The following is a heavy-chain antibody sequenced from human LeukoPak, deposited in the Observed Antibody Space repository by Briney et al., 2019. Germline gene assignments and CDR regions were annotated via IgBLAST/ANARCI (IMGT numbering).Heavy chain of an antibody. D-gene: IGHD1-7*01. CDR1: GFTFSSYW. V-gene: IGHV3-23*01. J-gene: IGHJ2*01. CDR3: ARDRMGTIMYFDV. Sequence: PGGSLRLSCAASGFTFSSYWMHWVRQAPGKGLEWVSAITGSGGRTYYADSVKGRFTISRDNSRDRLYLETNSLRAEDTAVYYCARDRMGTIMYFDVWGRGTLVTVSS. CDR2: ITGSGGRT.